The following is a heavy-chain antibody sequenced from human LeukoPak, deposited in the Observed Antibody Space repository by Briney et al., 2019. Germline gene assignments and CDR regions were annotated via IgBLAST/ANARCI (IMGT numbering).Heavy chain of an antibody. J-gene: IGHJ4*02. CDR2: TYYRSKWYN. Sequence: SQTLSLTCAISGDSVSSNSAAWNWIRQSPSSGLEWLGRTYYRSKWYNDYAVSVKSRVTINPDTSKNQFSLQLNSVTPEDTAVYYCARALRYSSGWALDNWGQGTLVTVSS. D-gene: IGHD6-19*01. CDR3: ARALRYSSGWALDN. CDR1: GDSVSSNSAA. V-gene: IGHV6-1*01.